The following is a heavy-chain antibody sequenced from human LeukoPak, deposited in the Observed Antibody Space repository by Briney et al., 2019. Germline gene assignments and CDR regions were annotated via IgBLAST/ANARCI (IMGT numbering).Heavy chain of an antibody. V-gene: IGHV4-59*08. J-gene: IGHJ3*01. CDR2: IYSSGST. Sequence: SETLSLACTVSGGSISSYSWNWIRQPPGKGLEWIGYIYSSGSTKSNSSLRSRVAISVDTSKNQFSLRLSSVTAADTAVYYCARRGITTYYYDSNGSMTAAFDVWGQGTMVTVSS. CDR1: GGSISSYS. D-gene: IGHD3-22*01. CDR3: ARRGITTYYYDSNGSMTAAFDV.